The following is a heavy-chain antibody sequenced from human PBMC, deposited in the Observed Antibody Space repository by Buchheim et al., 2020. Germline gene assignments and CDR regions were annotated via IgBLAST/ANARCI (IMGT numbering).Heavy chain of an antibody. D-gene: IGHD3-9*01. J-gene: IGHJ4*02. CDR1: GGSISSYY. CDR2: IYYSGST. Sequence: QVQLQESGPGLVKPSETLSLTCTVSGGSISSYYWSWIRQPPGKGLEWIGYIYYSGSTNYNPSLKSRVTISVDTSKNQFSLKLSSVTAADTAVYYCARANYDILTGSPPHFDYWGQGTL. V-gene: IGHV4-59*01. CDR3: ARANYDILTGSPPHFDY.